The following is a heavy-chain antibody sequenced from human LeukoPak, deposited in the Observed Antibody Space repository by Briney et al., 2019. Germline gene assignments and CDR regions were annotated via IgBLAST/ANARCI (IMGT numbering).Heavy chain of an antibody. D-gene: IGHD5-24*01. V-gene: IGHV1-69*04. J-gene: IGHJ4*02. Sequence: GASVKVSCKASGGTFSSYAISWVRQAPGQRLEWMGRIIPILGIANYAQKFQGRVTITADKSTSTAYMELSSLRSEDTAVYYCARAGRDGYNFDYWGQGTLVTVSS. CDR1: GGTFSSYA. CDR2: IIPILGIA. CDR3: ARAGRDGYNFDY.